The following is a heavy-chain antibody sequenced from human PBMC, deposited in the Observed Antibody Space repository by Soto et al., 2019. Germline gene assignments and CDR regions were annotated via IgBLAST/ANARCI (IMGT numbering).Heavy chain of an antibody. CDR2: IIGPGDKA. J-gene: IGHJ4*02. V-gene: IGHV3-23*01. D-gene: IGHD3-9*01. CDR3: ATDRDFDDSFPFDC. CDR1: GFSFSDYG. Sequence: EVQLLESGGGLVQPGGSLRLSCAASGFSFSDYGMSWVRQAPGKGLEWVSAIIGPGDKAYYADSVKGRFTINRDNSNNTVYLQLNNLRAEDMAIYYCATDRDFDDSFPFDCWSQGTLVTVS.